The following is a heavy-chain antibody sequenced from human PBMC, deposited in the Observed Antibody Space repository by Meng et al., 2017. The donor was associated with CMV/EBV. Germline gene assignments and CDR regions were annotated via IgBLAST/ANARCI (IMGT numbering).Heavy chain of an antibody. CDR1: GDSVSSNSAA. D-gene: IGHD2-2*01. CDR3: ARALVPHRWGWFDP. V-gene: IGHV6-1*01. J-gene: IGHJ5*02. Sequence: SETLSLTCAISGDSVSSNSAAWNWIRQSPSRGLEWLGRTYYRSKWYNDYAVSVKSRITINPDTSKNQFSLQLNSVTPEDTAVYYCARALVPHRWGWFDPWGQGTLVTVSS. CDR2: TYYRSKWYN.